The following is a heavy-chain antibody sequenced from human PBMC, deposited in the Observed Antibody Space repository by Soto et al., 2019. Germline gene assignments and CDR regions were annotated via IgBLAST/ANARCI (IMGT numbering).Heavy chain of an antibody. D-gene: IGHD4-17*01. J-gene: IGHJ4*02. CDR1: GGSISSYY. Sequence: QVQLQESGPGLVKPSETLSLTCTVSGGSISSYYWSWIRQPPGKGLEWIGYIYYSGSTNYNPSLNGRVTIPVDTSKDQFSLKLSSVTAADTAGYYCARRYGVYFDYWGQGTLVTVSS. CDR2: IYYSGST. CDR3: ARRYGVYFDY. V-gene: IGHV4-59*08.